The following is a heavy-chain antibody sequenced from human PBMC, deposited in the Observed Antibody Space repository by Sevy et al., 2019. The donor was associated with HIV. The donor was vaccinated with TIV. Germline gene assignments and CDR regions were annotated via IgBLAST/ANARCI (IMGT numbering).Heavy chain of an antibody. D-gene: IGHD3-22*01. J-gene: IGHJ2*01. Sequence: SETLSLTCTVSGGSISSGGYYWSWIRQHPGKGLEWIGYIYYSGSTYYNPSLKSRVTISVDTSKNQFSLKLSSVTAADTAVYYCARDRDYYDSSGYHNWYFYLWGRGTLVTVSS. CDR3: ARDRDYYDSSGYHNWYFYL. V-gene: IGHV4-31*03. CDR2: IYYSGST. CDR1: GGSISSGGYY.